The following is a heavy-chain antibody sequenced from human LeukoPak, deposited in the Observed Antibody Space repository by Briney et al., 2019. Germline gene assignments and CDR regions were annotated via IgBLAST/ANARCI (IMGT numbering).Heavy chain of an antibody. CDR3: ARGRSAHCSDSSGFSPRDY. Sequence: ASVKVSCKASGYTFTSYYIHWVRQAPGQGLEWMGIINPSGASTGYAQNLQGRLTMTRDMSTSTVYMELSSLRSEDTAVYFCARGRSAHCSDSSGFSPRDYWGQGTLVTGYS. CDR1: GYTFTSYY. D-gene: IGHD3-22*01. V-gene: IGHV1-46*01. J-gene: IGHJ4*02. CDR2: INPSGAST.